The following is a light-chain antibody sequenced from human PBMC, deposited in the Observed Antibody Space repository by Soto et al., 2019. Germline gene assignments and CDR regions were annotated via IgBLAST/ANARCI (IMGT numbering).Light chain of an antibody. Sequence: EIVLTQSPAPLPLSPGERATLSCWASQSVRSELAWYQQKPGQAPRLLIYGASNRATGIPARFSGSGSGTDFTLTISSLEPEDFAVYYCQQRSNWPITFGQGTRLEIK. CDR3: QQRSNWPIT. V-gene: IGKV3-11*01. CDR1: QSVRSE. J-gene: IGKJ5*01. CDR2: GAS.